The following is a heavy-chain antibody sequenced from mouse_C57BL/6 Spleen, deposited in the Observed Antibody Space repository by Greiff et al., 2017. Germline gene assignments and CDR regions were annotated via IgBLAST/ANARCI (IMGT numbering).Heavy chain of an antibody. J-gene: IGHJ2*01. D-gene: IGHD1-1*01. CDR3: ARGATVVATVDY. Sequence: EVKLMESGGDLVKPGGSLKLSCAASGFTFSSYGMSWVRQTPDKRLEWVATISSGGSYTYYPDSVKGRFTISRDNAKNTLYLQMSSLKSEDTAMYCCARGATVVATVDYWGQGTTLTVSS. CDR2: ISSGGSYT. V-gene: IGHV5-6*01. CDR1: GFTFSSYG.